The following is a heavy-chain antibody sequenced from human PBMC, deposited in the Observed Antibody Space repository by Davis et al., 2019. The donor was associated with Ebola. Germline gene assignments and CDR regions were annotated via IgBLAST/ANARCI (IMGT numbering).Heavy chain of an antibody. D-gene: IGHD1-1*01. Sequence: ASVKVSCKASGYTFTSYDINWVRQATGQGLEWMGWMNPNSGNTGYAQKFQGRVTMTEDTSTDTAYMELSSLRSEDTAVYYCTKGSPREVATGSGFDIWGQGTIVTVS. CDR3: TKGSPREVATGSGFDI. CDR1: GYTFTSYD. J-gene: IGHJ3*02. CDR2: MNPNSGNT. V-gene: IGHV1-8*01.